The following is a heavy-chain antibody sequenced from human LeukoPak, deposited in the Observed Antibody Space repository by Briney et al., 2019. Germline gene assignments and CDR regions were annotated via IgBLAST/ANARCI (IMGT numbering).Heavy chain of an antibody. V-gene: IGHV3-23*01. D-gene: IGHD3-10*01. Sequence: GGSLRLSCAASGFTFSSYAMSWVRQAPGKGLEWVSAISGSGGSTYYADSAKGRFTISRDNSKNTLYLQMNSLRAEDTAVYYCANMVRGLYYFDYWGQGTLVTVSS. CDR2: ISGSGGST. CDR1: GFTFSSYA. CDR3: ANMVRGLYYFDY. J-gene: IGHJ4*02.